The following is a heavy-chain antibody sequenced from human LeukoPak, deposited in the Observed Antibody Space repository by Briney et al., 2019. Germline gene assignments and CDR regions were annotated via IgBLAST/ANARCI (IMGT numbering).Heavy chain of an antibody. D-gene: IGHD3-3*01. V-gene: IGHV1-69*13. Sequence: ASVKVSCKASGGTFSSYAISWVRQVPGQGLEWMGRIIPIFGTANYAQKFQGRVTITADESTSTAYMELSSLRSEDTAVYYCARNTIFGVVHYFDYWGQGTLVTVSS. CDR1: GGTFSSYA. CDR2: IIPIFGTA. CDR3: ARNTIFGVVHYFDY. J-gene: IGHJ4*02.